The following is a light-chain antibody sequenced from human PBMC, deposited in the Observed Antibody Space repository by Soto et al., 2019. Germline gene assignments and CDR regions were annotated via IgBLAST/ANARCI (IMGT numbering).Light chain of an antibody. CDR3: SSYTSSSTLNYV. V-gene: IGLV2-14*01. J-gene: IGLJ1*01. Sequence: ALTQPASVSGSPGQSITISCTGTSSDVGGYNYVSWYQQHPGKAPKLMIYDVSNRPSGVSNRFSGSKSGNTASLTISGLQAEDEADYYCSSYTSSSTLNYVFGTGTKVTVL. CDR1: SSDVGGYNY. CDR2: DVS.